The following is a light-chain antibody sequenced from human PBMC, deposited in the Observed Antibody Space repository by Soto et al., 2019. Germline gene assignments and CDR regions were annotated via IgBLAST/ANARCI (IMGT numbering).Light chain of an antibody. Sequence: EIVMTQSPATLSVSPGERATLSCRASESVSSSYLAWYQQKPGQAPGLLLYSTSSRSASISDRCIGSGSGTDFTLTISRLEPEDFAVYYCQQYGSSSITFGQGTRLEIK. CDR1: ESVSSSY. CDR3: QQYGSSSIT. J-gene: IGKJ5*01. CDR2: STS. V-gene: IGKV3-20*01.